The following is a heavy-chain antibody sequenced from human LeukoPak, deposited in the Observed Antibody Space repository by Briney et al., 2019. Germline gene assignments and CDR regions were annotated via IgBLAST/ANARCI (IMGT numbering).Heavy chain of an antibody. CDR2: ISYDGSNK. CDR3: AKELPSAEYCSSPSCSQRYYYYGMDV. CDR1: GFTFSSYG. V-gene: IGHV3-30*18. D-gene: IGHD2-2*01. J-gene: IGHJ6*02. Sequence: PGGSLRLSCAASGFTFSSYGMHWVRQAPGKGLEWVAIISYDGSNKYYADSVKGRFTISRDNSKNTLFVQMNSLRTEDTAVYYCAKELPSAEYCSSPSCSQRYYYYGMDVWGQGTTVTVSS.